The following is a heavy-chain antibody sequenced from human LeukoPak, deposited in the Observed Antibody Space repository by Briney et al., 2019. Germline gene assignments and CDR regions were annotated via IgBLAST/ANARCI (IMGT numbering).Heavy chain of an antibody. Sequence: SSETLSLTCIVSGGSISSGDYFWSWIRQPPGKGLEWIGNIYYNGNTYYNPSLESRGTISVDTFKNQFSLKLNSVTAADTAVYYCARDLWGLDSWGQGTLVTVSS. J-gene: IGHJ4*02. CDR2: IYYNGNT. V-gene: IGHV4-30-4*01. CDR1: GGSISSGDYF. D-gene: IGHD7-27*01. CDR3: ARDLWGLDS.